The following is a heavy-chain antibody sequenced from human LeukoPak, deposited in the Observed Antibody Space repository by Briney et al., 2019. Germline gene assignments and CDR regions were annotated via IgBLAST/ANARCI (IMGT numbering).Heavy chain of an antibody. D-gene: IGHD2-2*01. CDR3: ARDSDCSSTSCYEGDAFDI. V-gene: IGHV3-9*01. CDR1: GFTFNNYA. Sequence: GGSLRLSCAASGFTFNNYAMHWVRQAPGKGLEWLSCISWNSGSVDYADSVKGRFTISRDNAKNSLYLQMNSLRAEDTAVYYCARDSDCSSTSCYEGDAFDIWGQGTMVTVSS. J-gene: IGHJ3*02. CDR2: ISWNSGSV.